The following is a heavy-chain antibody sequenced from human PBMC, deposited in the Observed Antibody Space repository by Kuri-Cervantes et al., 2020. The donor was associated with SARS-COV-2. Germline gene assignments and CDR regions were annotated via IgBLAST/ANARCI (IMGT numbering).Heavy chain of an antibody. J-gene: IGHJ3*02. CDR3: ARQDLLDCSSTSCSFDAFDI. CDR1: GYSISSGYY. V-gene: IGHV4-38-2*02. D-gene: IGHD2-2*01. Sequence: GSLRLSCTVSGYSISSGYYWGRIRQPPGKGLEWIGSIYHSGSTYYNPSLRSRVTISVGTSKNQFSLKLSSVTAADTAVYYCARQDLLDCSSTSCSFDAFDIWGQGTMVTVSS. CDR2: IYHSGST.